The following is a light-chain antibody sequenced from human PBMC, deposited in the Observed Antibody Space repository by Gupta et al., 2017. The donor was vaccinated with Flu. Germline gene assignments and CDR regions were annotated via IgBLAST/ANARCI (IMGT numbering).Light chain of an antibody. V-gene: IGLV1-44*01. CDR1: SSNIGSNT. CDR2: SNN. J-gene: IGLJ3*02. Sequence: QSVLTQPPSASGTPGQRVTISCSGSSSNIGSNTVNWYQQLPGTAPTLLIYSNNQRPSGVPERFSGSKSGTSATMATSGLQAEDEADYYCAAGDDSRNGWVFGGRTKLTVL. CDR3: AAGDDSRNGWV.